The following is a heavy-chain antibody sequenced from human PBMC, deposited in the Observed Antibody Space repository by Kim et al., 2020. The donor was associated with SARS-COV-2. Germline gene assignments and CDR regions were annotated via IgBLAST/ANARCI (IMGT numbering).Heavy chain of an antibody. CDR3: ARRIGYCSGGSCYSRAGGDY. CDR1: GGSISSSSYY. D-gene: IGHD2-15*01. Sequence: ETLSLTCTVSGGSISSSSYYWGWIRQPPGKGLEWIGSIYYSGSTYYNPSLKSRVTISVDTSKNQFSLKLSSVTAADTAVYYCARRIGYCSGGSCYSRAGGDYWGQGTLVTVSS. J-gene: IGHJ4*02. CDR2: IYYSGST. V-gene: IGHV4-39*01.